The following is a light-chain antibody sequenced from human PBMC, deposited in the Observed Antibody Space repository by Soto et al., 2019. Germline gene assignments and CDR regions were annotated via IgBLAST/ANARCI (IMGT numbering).Light chain of an antibody. J-gene: IGLJ2*01. CDR2: KDS. CDR3: QSADSSGGYHVI. CDR1: SLPKQN. V-gene: IGLV3-25*01. Sequence: SYELIQPPSVSVSPGQTARITCSGDSLPKQNAYWYQQKPGQAPVLVIYKDSERPSGIPERFSGSSSGTIVTLTISGVQAEDEADYYCQSADSSGGYHVIFGGGTKLTVL.